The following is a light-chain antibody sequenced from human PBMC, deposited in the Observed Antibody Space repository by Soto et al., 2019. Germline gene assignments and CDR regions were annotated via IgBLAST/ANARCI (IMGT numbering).Light chain of an antibody. CDR3: SSYAGSNKGV. CDR1: SSDVGGYNF. J-gene: IGLJ2*01. CDR2: EVS. V-gene: IGLV2-8*01. Sequence: QCALTQPPSASGSPGQSVTISCTGTSSDVGGYNFVSWYQRHPGKAPKLMIYEVSKRPSGVPDRFSGSKSGNTASLTVSGLQAEDEADYYCSSYAGSNKGVVGGGTKLTVL.